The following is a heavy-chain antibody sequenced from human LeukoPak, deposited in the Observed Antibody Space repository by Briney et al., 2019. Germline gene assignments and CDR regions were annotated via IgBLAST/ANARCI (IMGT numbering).Heavy chain of an antibody. V-gene: IGHV4-34*01. Sequence: SETLSLTCAVYGGSFSGYYWSWIRQPPGKGLEWIGEINHSGSTNYNPSLKSRVTISVDTSKNQFSLKLSSVTAADTAVYYCARGLYASDYWGQGTLVTVSS. D-gene: IGHD3-16*01. CDR3: ARGLYASDY. CDR1: GGSFSGYY. CDR2: INHSGST. J-gene: IGHJ4*02.